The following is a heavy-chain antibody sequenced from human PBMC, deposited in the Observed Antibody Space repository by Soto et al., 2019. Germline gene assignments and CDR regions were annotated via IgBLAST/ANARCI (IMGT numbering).Heavy chain of an antibody. J-gene: IGHJ6*03. CDR3: ARTTRGGLYYYYYMDV. Sequence: PSXTLSLTCTVSGGSISSYYCSWILQPPGKGLEWIGYIYYSGSTNYNPSLKSRVTISVDTSKNQFSLKLSSVTAADTAVYYCARTTRGGLYYYYYMDVWGKGTTVTVSS. V-gene: IGHV4-59*08. D-gene: IGHD3-16*01. CDR2: IYYSGST. CDR1: GGSISSYY.